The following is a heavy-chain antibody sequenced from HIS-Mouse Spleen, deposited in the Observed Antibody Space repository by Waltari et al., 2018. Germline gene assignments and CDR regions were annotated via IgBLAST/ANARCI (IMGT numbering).Heavy chain of an antibody. CDR1: GGSISSSSYY. Sequence: QLQLQESGPGLVKPSETLSLTCTVSGGSISSSSYYWGWIRQPPGKGLEWIGSIYYSGSTYYNPSLKSRVTISVDTSKNQFSLKLSSVTAADRAVYYCARGGTAMVKDAFDIWGQGTMVTVSS. CDR3: ARGGTAMVKDAFDI. J-gene: IGHJ3*02. D-gene: IGHD5-18*01. CDR2: IYYSGST. V-gene: IGHV4-39*07.